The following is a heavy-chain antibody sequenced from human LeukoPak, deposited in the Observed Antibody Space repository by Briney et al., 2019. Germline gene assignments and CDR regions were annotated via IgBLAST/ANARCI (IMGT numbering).Heavy chain of an antibody. CDR3: AKEKVIAVAGTLGFDP. Sequence: GGSLRLSCAASGFTFSTNAMSWVGQAPGKGLGWVSAISGRGGNTYYADSVKGRFTISRDNSKNTIYLQMNSLRAEDTAVYYCAKEKVIAVAGTLGFDPWGQGTLVTVSS. V-gene: IGHV3-23*01. D-gene: IGHD6-19*01. J-gene: IGHJ5*02. CDR2: ISGRGGNT. CDR1: GFTFSTNA.